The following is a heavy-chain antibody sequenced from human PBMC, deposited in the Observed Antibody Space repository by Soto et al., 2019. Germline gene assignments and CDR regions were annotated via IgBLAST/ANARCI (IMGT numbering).Heavy chain of an antibody. V-gene: IGHV3-73*01. CDR3: TTVQLGITDY. CDR2: IRSKANSYAT. CDR1: GSTVSGSA. Sequence: EVPLVESGGGLVQPGGSLKLSCAASGSTVSGSAMHWVRQASGKGLEWVGRIRSKANSYATAFAASVKGRFTITRDDSKNTAYLQLNSLKTEDTAVYYCTTVQLGITDYWGQGTLVTVSS. J-gene: IGHJ4*02. D-gene: IGHD7-27*01.